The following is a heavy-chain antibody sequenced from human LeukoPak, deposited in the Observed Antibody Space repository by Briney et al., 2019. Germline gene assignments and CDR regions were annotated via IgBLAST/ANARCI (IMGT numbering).Heavy chain of an antibody. CDR3: ARDYYYYYGMDV. V-gene: IGHV4-30-4*02. Sequence: SETLSLTCTVSGGSISSGDYYWSWIRQPPGKGLEWIGYIYYSGSTYYNPSLKSRVTISVDTSKNQFSLKLSSVTAADTAVYYCARDYYYYYGMDVWGQGTTVTVSS. CDR1: GGSISSGDYY. J-gene: IGHJ6*02. CDR2: IYYSGST.